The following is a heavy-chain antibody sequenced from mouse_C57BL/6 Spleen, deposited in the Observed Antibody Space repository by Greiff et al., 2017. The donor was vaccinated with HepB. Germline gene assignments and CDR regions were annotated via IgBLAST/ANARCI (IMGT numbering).Heavy chain of an antibody. Sequence: EVKVVESGGGLVQPKGSLKLSCAASGFSFNTYAMNWVRQAPGKGLEWVARIRSKSNNYATYYADSVKDRFTISRDDSESMLYLQMNNLKTEDTAMYYCVIFDYDAGFAYWGQGTLVTVSA. CDR3: VIFDYDAGFAY. J-gene: IGHJ3*01. V-gene: IGHV10-1*01. D-gene: IGHD2-4*01. CDR1: GFSFNTYA. CDR2: IRSKSNNYAT.